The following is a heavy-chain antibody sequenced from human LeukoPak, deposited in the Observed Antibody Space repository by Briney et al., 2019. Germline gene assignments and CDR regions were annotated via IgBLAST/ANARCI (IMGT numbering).Heavy chain of an antibody. CDR1: GYSFTSYW. CDR3: ARCYHDSSGVFDP. V-gene: IGHV5-51*01. CDR2: IYPGDSDT. D-gene: IGHD3-22*01. Sequence: GESVKISCKGSGYSFTSYWIGWVRQMPGKGLEWMGIIYPGDSDTRYSPSFQGQVTISADKSISTAYLQWSSLKASDTAMYYCARCYHDSSGVFDPWGQGTLVTVSS. J-gene: IGHJ5*02.